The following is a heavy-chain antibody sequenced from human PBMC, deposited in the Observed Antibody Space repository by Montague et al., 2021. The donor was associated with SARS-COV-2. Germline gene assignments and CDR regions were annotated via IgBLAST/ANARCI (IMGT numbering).Heavy chain of an antibody. CDR3: ARVQGITRFVVVIGAFDI. V-gene: IGHV4-31*03. J-gene: IGHJ3*02. Sequence: SLSLTCTVSGGSISSGAYYWTWIRQPPGKGLEWIGYIYYSGSTYYNPSLKSRVTISVDTSKNQFSLKLSSVTAADTAVYYCARVQGITRFVVVIGAFDIWGQGTMVTVSS. CDR1: GGSISSGAYY. CDR2: IYYSGST. D-gene: IGHD3-22*01.